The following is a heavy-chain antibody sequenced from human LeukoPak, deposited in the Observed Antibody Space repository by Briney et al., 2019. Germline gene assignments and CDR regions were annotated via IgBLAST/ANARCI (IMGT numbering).Heavy chain of an antibody. D-gene: IGHD6-13*01. J-gene: IGHJ5*02. CDR1: GYTFTGYF. V-gene: IGHV1-2*02. CDR2: LNPNSGGT. CDR3: ARGGSSWYNWFDP. Sequence: ASVKVSCKASGYTFTGYFIHWVRQAPGQGLEWMGWLNPNSGGTNYAQKFQGRVTMTRDTSINTAYMELSRLRSDDTAMYYCARGGSSWYNWFDPWGRGTLVTVSS.